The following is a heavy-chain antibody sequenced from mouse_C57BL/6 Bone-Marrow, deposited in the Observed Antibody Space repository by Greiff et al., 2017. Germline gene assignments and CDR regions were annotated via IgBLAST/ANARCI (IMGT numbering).Heavy chain of an antibody. Sequence: VQLQQSGAELVRPGTSVKMSCKASGYTFTNYWIGWAKQRPGHGLEWIGDIYPGGGYTNYNEKFKGKATLTADKSSSTAYMQFSSLTSEDSAIYYCARGQYYGSTYWYFDVWGTGTTVTVSS. CDR1: GYTFTNYW. V-gene: IGHV1-63*01. J-gene: IGHJ1*03. D-gene: IGHD1-1*01. CDR2: IYPGGGYT. CDR3: ARGQYYGSTYWYFDV.